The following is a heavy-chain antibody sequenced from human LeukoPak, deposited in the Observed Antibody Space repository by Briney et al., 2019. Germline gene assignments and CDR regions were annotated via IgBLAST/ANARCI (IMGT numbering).Heavy chain of an antibody. D-gene: IGHD3-10*01. Sequence: GGSLRLSCTASGFTHSSYAILWVRQAPGKGLEWVSVRYFDGSKIYYADSVKGRFTLSRDNYKNTLYLKMNSLIAEDTAVYYCVRDDSGSVVRGVLHYWGQGALVTVSS. CDR2: RYFDGSKI. V-gene: IGHV3-33*01. CDR1: GFTHSSYA. CDR3: VRDDSGSVVRGVLHY. J-gene: IGHJ4*02.